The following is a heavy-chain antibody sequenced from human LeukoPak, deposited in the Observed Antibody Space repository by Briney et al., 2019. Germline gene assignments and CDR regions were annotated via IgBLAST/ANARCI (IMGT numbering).Heavy chain of an antibody. Sequence: GASVKVSCKASGYTFTSNYIHWVRQAPGQGLEWMGMIYPRDGSTSYAQKFQGRVTMTRDTSTSTVYMELSSLRSEDTAVYYCARDKGPMATIRVPLDYWGQGTLVTVSS. CDR2: IYPRDGST. J-gene: IGHJ4*02. V-gene: IGHV1-46*01. CDR3: ARDKGPMATIRVPLDY. CDR1: GYTFTSNY. D-gene: IGHD5-24*01.